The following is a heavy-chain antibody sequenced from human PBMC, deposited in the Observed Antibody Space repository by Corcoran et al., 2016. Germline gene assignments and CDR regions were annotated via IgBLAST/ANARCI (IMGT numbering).Heavy chain of an antibody. J-gene: IGHJ5*02. Sequence: QLRLHESGPGLVKPSETLSLTCTDSGASIRSGLYYWAWIRQPPGKGMVWIGSVYYSGTAYYNPSLRGRVTVSEDTSNNQFSLTLNSVTAADTAVFYCARSSYSYDSWFDPWGQGTLVTVSS. V-gene: IGHV4-39*01. D-gene: IGHD2-15*01. CDR2: VYYSGTA. CDR1: GASIRSGLYY. CDR3: ARSSYSYDSWFDP.